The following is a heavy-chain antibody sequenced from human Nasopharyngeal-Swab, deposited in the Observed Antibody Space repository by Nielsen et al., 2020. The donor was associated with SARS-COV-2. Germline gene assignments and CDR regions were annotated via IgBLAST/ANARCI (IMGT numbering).Heavy chain of an antibody. V-gene: IGHV1-69*13. D-gene: IGHD3-22*01. Sequence: SVKVSCKASGGTFSSYAISWVRQAPGQGLEWMGGIIPIFGTANYAQKFQGRVTITADESTSTAYMELSSLRSEDTAVYYCARPYYYDSSGYLVAFDIWGRGTMVTVSS. J-gene: IGHJ3*02. CDR1: GGTFSSYA. CDR3: ARPYYYDSSGYLVAFDI. CDR2: IIPIFGTA.